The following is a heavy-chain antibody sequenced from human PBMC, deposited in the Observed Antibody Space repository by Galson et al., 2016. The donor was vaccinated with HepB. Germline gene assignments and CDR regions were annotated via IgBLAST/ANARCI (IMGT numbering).Heavy chain of an antibody. CDR1: GFTFSTYS. V-gene: IGHV3-48*02. CDR3: ARGLEQPVGHFDV. CDR2: LSSRFGTI. J-gene: IGHJ4*02. Sequence: SLRLSCAAPGFTFSTYSMNWVRQRPGKALAWLSHLSSRFGTIFYADSVKGRFTSSRDNGKNSVFLQLNGLRDDDTALYYCARGLEQPVGHFDVWGQGTLVTVSS. D-gene: IGHD1/OR15-1a*01.